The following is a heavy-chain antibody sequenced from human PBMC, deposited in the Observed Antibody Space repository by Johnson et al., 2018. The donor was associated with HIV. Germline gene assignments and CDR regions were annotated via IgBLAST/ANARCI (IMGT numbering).Heavy chain of an antibody. D-gene: IGHD3-10*01. V-gene: IGHV3-66*01. CDR2: IYSGGST. Sequence: VQLVESGGGVVQPGGSLRLSCAASGFTFDDYAMHWVRQAPGKGLEWVSVIYSGGSTFYPDSVKGRFTIPRDNAKNSLYLQRNSLRAEDTAVYYCAREYYGSGSDAFDIWGQGTMVTVSS. CDR1: GFTFDDYA. CDR3: AREYYGSGSDAFDI. J-gene: IGHJ3*02.